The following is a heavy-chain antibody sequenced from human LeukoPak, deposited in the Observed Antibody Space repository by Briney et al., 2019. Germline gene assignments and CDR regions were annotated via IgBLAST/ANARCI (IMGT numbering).Heavy chain of an antibody. CDR3: AKDSKDYYDSSGYYPDY. Sequence: GGSLRLSCAASGFTFSSYSMNWVRQAPGKGLEWVAFIRYDGSNKYYADSVKGRFTISRDNSKNTLYLQMNSLRAEDTAVYYCAKDSKDYYDSSGYYPDYWGQGTLVTVSS. CDR2: IRYDGSNK. CDR1: GFTFSSYS. V-gene: IGHV3-30*02. J-gene: IGHJ4*02. D-gene: IGHD3-22*01.